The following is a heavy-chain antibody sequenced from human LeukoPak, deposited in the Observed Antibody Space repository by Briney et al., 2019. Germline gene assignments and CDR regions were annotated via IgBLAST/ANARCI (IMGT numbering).Heavy chain of an antibody. J-gene: IGHJ4*02. CDR1: GSTVSSNC. CDR3: ARDLFRSERAGLNDY. V-gene: IGHV3-53*01. CDR2: IYRGGST. D-gene: IGHD3-16*01. Sequence: AGGSLRLSCAVSGSTVSSNCMSWVRQAPGKGLEWASVIYRGGSTYYADSVKCRFTISRDNSKNTVYLQLNTLRAEDTAVYHCARDLFRSERAGLNDYWGQGTLVTVSS.